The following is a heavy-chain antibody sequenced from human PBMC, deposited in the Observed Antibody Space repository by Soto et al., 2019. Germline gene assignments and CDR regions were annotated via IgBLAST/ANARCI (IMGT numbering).Heavy chain of an antibody. CDR2: IIPILGIA. Sequence: GASVKGSCKASWGTLNNHTISWGGQAPGQRLEWMGRIIPILGIANYAQKFQGRVTITADKSTSTAYMELSSLRSEDTAVYYCARDRYCSGGSCYYKYDYWGQGTLVTVSS. CDR1: WGTLNNHT. J-gene: IGHJ4*02. D-gene: IGHD2-15*01. V-gene: IGHV1-69*04. CDR3: ARDRYCSGGSCYYKYDY.